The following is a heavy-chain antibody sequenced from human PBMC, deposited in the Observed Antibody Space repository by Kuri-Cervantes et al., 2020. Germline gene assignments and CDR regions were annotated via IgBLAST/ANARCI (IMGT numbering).Heavy chain of an antibody. Sequence: SLKISCAASGFTFDDYAMQWVRQAPGKGLEWVSGLTSNSVNIGYADSVKGRFIISRDNAKNLLFLQMNSLRVEDTALYYCTKDMGVEAAAFDIWGQGTMVTVSS. CDR1: GFTFDDYA. V-gene: IGHV3-9*01. D-gene: IGHD2-15*01. CDR3: TKDMGVEAAAFDI. CDR2: LTSNSVNI. J-gene: IGHJ3*02.